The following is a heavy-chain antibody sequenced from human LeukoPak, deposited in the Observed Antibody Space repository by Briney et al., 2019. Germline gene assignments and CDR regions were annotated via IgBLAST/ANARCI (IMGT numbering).Heavy chain of an antibody. Sequence: GGSLRLSCAASGFTFSSYAMHWVRQAPGKGLEWVAVISNDGSNKYYADSVKGRFTNSRDNSKNTLYLQMNSLRAEDTAVYYCARDYGSGSEVDYWGQGTLVTVSS. J-gene: IGHJ4*02. V-gene: IGHV3-30-3*01. D-gene: IGHD3-10*01. CDR2: ISNDGSNK. CDR1: GFTFSSYA. CDR3: ARDYGSGSEVDY.